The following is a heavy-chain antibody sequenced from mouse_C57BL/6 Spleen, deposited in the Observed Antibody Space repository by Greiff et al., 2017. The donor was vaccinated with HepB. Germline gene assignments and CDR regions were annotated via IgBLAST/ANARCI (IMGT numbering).Heavy chain of an antibody. V-gene: IGHV5-9*01. Sequence: DVMLVESGGGLVKPGGSLKLSCAASGFTFSSYTMSWVRQTPEKRLEWVATISGGGGNTYYPDSVKGRFTISRDNAKNTLYLQMSSLRSADTALYYCARQGNGLDYWGQGTSVTVSS. CDR1: GFTFSSYT. CDR2: ISGGGGNT. J-gene: IGHJ4*01. CDR3: ARQGNGLDY. D-gene: IGHD2-2*01.